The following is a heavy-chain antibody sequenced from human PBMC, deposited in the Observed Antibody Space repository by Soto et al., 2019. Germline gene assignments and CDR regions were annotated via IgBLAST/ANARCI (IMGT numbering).Heavy chain of an antibody. D-gene: IGHD2-2*01. Sequence: GGSLRLSCAASGVTLSKYWMTWVRQAPGKGLEWVANIKNDGSEKYYVDSVKGRFTISRDNAKNSVYLQMNSLRAEDTAVFYCAREAPESDGMDLWGKGTTVTVSS. CDR2: IKNDGSEK. V-gene: IGHV3-7*01. CDR1: GVTLSKYW. J-gene: IGHJ6*04. CDR3: AREAPESDGMDL.